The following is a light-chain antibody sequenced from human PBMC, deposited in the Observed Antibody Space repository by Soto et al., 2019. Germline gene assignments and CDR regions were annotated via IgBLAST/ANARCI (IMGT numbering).Light chain of an antibody. J-gene: IGLJ2*01. CDR3: SSYTTGSTYL. CDR2: DVS. V-gene: IGLV2-14*03. CDR1: GNDVGGYNF. Sequence: QSALTQPASVSGSHGQSITISCTGTGNDVGGYNFVSWFQHHPGKAPKLIIFDVSSRPSGVSDRFSGSKSGNTASLTISGLQSEDEADYDCSSYTTGSTYLFGGGTKVTVL.